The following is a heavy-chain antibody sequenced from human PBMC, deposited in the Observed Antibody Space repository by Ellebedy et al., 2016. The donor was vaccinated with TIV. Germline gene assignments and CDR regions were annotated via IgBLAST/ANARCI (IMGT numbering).Heavy chain of an antibody. CDR2: IYTSGST. J-gene: IGHJ3*02. D-gene: IGHD3-10*01. V-gene: IGHV4-4*07. CDR3: ARAARLLSGSWAFDI. Sequence: SETLSLXCTVSGGSISSYYWSWIRQPAGKGLEWIGRIYTSGSTNYNPSLKSRVTMSVDTSKNQFSLKLSSVTAADTAVYYCARAARLLSGSWAFDIWGQGTMVTVSS. CDR1: GGSISSYY.